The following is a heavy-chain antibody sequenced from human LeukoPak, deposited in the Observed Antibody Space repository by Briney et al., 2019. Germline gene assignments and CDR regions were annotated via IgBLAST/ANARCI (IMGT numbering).Heavy chain of an antibody. J-gene: IGHJ4*02. D-gene: IGHD3-16*02. CDR3: ARLNGDRRLRLGELSLYYFDY. Sequence: SQTLSLTCAVYGGSFSGYYWSWIRQPPGKGLEWIGEINHSGSTNYNPSLKSRVTISVDTSKNQFSLKLSSVTAADTAVYYCARLNGDRRLRLGELSLYYFDYWGQGTLVTVSS. CDR2: INHSGST. CDR1: GGSFSGYY. V-gene: IGHV4-34*01.